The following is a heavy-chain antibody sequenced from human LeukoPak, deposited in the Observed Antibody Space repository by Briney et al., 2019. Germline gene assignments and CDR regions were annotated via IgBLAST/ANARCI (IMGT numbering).Heavy chain of an antibody. CDR2: ISAYNGNT. D-gene: IGHD2-2*01. Sequence: VASVKVSCKASGYTFTSYGISWVRQAPGQGLEWIGWISAYNGNTNYAQKLQGRVTMTTDTSTSTAYMELRSLRSDDTAVYYCAREGRAVAGIVPNDYWGQGTLVTVSS. CDR3: AREGRAVAGIVPNDY. V-gene: IGHV1-18*01. J-gene: IGHJ4*02. CDR1: GYTFTSYG.